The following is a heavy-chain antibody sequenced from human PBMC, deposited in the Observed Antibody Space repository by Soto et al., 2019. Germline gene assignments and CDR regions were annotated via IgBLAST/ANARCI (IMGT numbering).Heavy chain of an antibody. CDR3: ARAGQGGRQQLVPFDY. D-gene: IGHD6-13*01. CDR1: GGTFSSYA. Sequence: QVQLVQSGAEVKKPGSSVKVSCKASGGTFSSYAISWVRQAPGQGLEWMGGIIPIFGTANYAQKFQGRVTITADKATSTAYMELSSLRSEDTAVYYCARAGQGGRQQLVPFDYWGQGTLVTVSS. J-gene: IGHJ4*02. V-gene: IGHV1-69*06. CDR2: IIPIFGTA.